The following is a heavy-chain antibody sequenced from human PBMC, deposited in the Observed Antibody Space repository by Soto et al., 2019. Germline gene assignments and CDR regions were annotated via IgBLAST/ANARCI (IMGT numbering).Heavy chain of an antibody. CDR1: GFSLSRAW. V-gene: IGHV3-74*01. Sequence: EVQLAESGGGFVEPGGSLRLSCVVSGFSLSRAWMDWVRQVPGKGLVWVSRINKDATTTYADSVKGRFTISRDTAKNTLYLQMNSLRAEDTALYYCAREHFWSFAWGQGTLVTVSS. J-gene: IGHJ5*02. D-gene: IGHD3-3*02. CDR2: INKDATT. CDR3: AREHFWSFA.